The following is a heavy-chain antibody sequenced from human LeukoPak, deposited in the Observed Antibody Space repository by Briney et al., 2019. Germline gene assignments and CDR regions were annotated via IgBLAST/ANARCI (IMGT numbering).Heavy chain of an antibody. CDR2: MNPNSGNT. CDR3: ARGGWWELLREDALDI. V-gene: IGHV1-8*03. D-gene: IGHD1-26*01. Sequence: ASVKVSCKASGYTFTSYDINWVRQATGQGLEWMGWMNPNSGNTGYAQKFQGRVTITRNTSISTAYMELSSLRSEDTAVYYCARGGWWELLREDALDIWGQGTMVTVSS. CDR1: GYTFTSYD. J-gene: IGHJ3*02.